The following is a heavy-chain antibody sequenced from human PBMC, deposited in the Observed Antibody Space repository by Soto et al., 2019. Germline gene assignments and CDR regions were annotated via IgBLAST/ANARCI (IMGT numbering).Heavy chain of an antibody. CDR3: AKDYDFWSGYYYYYYGMDV. J-gene: IGHJ6*02. V-gene: IGHV3-23*01. Sequence: GGSLRLSCAASGFTFSSYAMSWVRQAPGKGLEWVSAISGSGGSTYYADSVKGRFTISRDNSKNTLFLQMNSLRAEDTAVYYCAKDYDFWSGYYYYYYGMDVWGQGTTVTVSS. D-gene: IGHD3-3*01. CDR2: ISGSGGST. CDR1: GFTFSSYA.